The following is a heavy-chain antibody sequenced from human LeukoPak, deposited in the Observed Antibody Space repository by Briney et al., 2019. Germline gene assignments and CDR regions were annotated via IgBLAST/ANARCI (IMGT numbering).Heavy chain of an antibody. CDR2: IYTGGST. CDR3: ARVSGSYYPFDY. D-gene: IGHD1-26*01. Sequence: PGGSLRLSCVVSGFTVSSDYMSWVRQAPGKGLECVSLIYTGGSTYYADSVKGRFTISRDESKNTLYLQMNSLRAEDTAIYYCARVSGSYYPFDYWGQGTLVTVSS. V-gene: IGHV3-53*01. J-gene: IGHJ4*02. CDR1: GFTVSSDY.